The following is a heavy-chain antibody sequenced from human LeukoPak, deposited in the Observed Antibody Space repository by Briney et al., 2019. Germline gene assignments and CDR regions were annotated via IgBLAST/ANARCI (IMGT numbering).Heavy chain of an antibody. CDR1: GGTFSSYA. CDR2: VIPFFGRA. CDR3: ARSPRITMVRGVMTGAFDI. V-gene: IGHV1-69*06. J-gene: IGHJ3*02. Sequence: SVKLSCKASGGTFSSYAISWVRQAPGQGLEWMGGVIPFFGRANYAQKFQGRVTITADKSTSTAYMELSSLRSEDTAVYYCARSPRITMVRGVMTGAFDIWGQGTMVTVSS. D-gene: IGHD3-10*01.